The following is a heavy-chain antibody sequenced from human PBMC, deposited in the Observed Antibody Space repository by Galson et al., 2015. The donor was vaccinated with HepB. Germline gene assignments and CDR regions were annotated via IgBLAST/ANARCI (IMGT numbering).Heavy chain of an antibody. D-gene: IGHD2-15*01. CDR1: GFTFSSYG. CDR2: ISYDGSNK. Sequence: SLRLSCAASGFTFSSYGMHWVRQAPGKGLEWVAVISYDGSNKHYADSVKGRFTISRDNSKNTLYLQMNSLRAEDTAVYYCAKDRRRYCSGGSCYFPFDYWGQGTLVTVSS. J-gene: IGHJ4*02. CDR3: AKDRRRYCSGGSCYFPFDY. V-gene: IGHV3-30*18.